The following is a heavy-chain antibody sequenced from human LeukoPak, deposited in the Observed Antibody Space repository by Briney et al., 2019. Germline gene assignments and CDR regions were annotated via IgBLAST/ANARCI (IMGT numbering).Heavy chain of an antibody. J-gene: IGHJ5*02. CDR2: LYYSGST. CDR3: ARDIYSSGWFEEFDP. D-gene: IGHD6-19*01. Sequence: SETLSLTCTVSGGSISSYYWSWIRQPPGKGLEWIGYLYYSGSTNYNPSLKSRVTISVDTSKNQFSLKLSSVTAADTAVYYCARDIYSSGWFEEFDPWGQGTLVTISS. V-gene: IGHV4-59*01. CDR1: GGSISSYY.